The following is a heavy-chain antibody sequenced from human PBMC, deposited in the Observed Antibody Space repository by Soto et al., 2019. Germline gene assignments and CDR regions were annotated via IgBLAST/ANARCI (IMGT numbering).Heavy chain of an antibody. D-gene: IGHD4-4*01. CDR3: ARPLWRDDYNWGYFDL. CDR1: GFTFSSYA. V-gene: IGHV3-30-3*01. CDR2: ISYDGSNK. J-gene: IGHJ2*01. Sequence: QVQLVESGGGVVQPGRSLRLSCAASGFTFSSYAMHWVRQAPGKGLEWVAVISYDGSNKYYADSVKGRFTISRDNSKKTLYLQMNSLGAEDTAVYYCARPLWRDDYNWGYFDLWGGGTLVTVSS.